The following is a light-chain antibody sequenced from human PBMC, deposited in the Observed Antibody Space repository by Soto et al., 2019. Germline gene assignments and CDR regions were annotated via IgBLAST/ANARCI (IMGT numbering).Light chain of an antibody. J-gene: IGKJ4*01. Sequence: DIQMTQSPSTLSASVGDRVTITCRASQSISSWLAWYQQKPGKAPNLLIYDASSLESGVPSRFSGSGSGTEFPPTISSLQPDDFATYYCQQYNNYPLTFGGGPRWRSN. CDR1: QSISSW. CDR3: QQYNNYPLT. CDR2: DAS. V-gene: IGKV1-5*01.